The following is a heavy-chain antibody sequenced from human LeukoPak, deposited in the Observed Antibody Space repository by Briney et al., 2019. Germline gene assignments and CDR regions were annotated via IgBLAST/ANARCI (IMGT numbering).Heavy chain of an antibody. CDR1: GGTFSSYA. CDR3: ARRTTVTTSSTINDY. Sequence: EASVKVSCEASGGTFSSYAISWVRQAPGQGLEWMGRIIPILGIANYAQKFQGRVTITADKSTSTAYMELSSLRSEDTAVYYCARRTTVTTSSTINDYWGQGTLVTVSS. J-gene: IGHJ4*02. V-gene: IGHV1-69*04. CDR2: IIPILGIA. D-gene: IGHD4-17*01.